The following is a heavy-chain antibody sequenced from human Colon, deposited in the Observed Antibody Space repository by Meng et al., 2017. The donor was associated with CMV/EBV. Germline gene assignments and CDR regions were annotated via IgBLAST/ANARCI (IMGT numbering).Heavy chain of an antibody. Sequence: GGSLRLSCAASGFTVSSNYMSWVRQAPGKGLEWVSVIYSGGSTYYADSVKGRFTISRDNSKNTLYLQMNSLRAEDTAVYYCASPLVFDWLLSNGDYWGQGTLVTVSS. J-gene: IGHJ4*02. CDR2: IYSGGST. D-gene: IGHD3-9*01. CDR3: ASPLVFDWLLSNGDY. V-gene: IGHV3-66*02. CDR1: GFTVSSNY.